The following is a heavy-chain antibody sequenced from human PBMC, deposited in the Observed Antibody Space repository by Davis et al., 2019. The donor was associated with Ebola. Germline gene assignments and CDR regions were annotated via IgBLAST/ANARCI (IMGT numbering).Heavy chain of an antibody. CDR3: ARWNIAANYYYCGMDV. Sequence: GESLKISCKGSGYSFTSYWIGWVRQMPGKGLELMGIIYPGDSDTRYSPSFQGQVTISADKSISTAYLQWRSLKASDTAMYYCARWNIAANYYYCGMDVWGQGTTVTVSS. J-gene: IGHJ6*02. D-gene: IGHD6-13*01. CDR1: GYSFTSYW. CDR2: IYPGDSDT. V-gene: IGHV5-51*01.